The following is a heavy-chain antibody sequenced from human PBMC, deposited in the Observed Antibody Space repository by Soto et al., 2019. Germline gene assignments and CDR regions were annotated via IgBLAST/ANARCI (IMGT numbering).Heavy chain of an antibody. D-gene: IGHD4-17*01. CDR3: TRALASYGMYDAFDI. CDR2: IHRDGSTT. V-gene: IGHV3-74*01. CDR1: GFTFSNNW. J-gene: IGHJ3*02. Sequence: EVQLVESGGGLVQPGGSLRLSCAASGFTFSNNWMHWVRQAPGKGLVWVSRIHRDGSTTSYADSVKGRFTISRDNAKNTLYLQMNSLRAEDTALYYCTRALASYGMYDAFDIWGQGTIVTVSS.